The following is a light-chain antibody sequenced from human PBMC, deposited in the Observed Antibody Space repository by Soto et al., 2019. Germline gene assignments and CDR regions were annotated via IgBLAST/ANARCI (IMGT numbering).Light chain of an antibody. CDR1: QRISAF. CDR3: QQYNSYSPRT. J-gene: IGKJ1*01. V-gene: IGKV1-5*01. CDR2: SAS. Sequence: DIEMTQNTSSVSAFVGESVTITCHVSQRISAFLNWYHQKPGKAPKLLIYSASYLQSGVPSNFSGSGSGTEFTLTISSLQPDDFATYYCQQYNSYSPRTFGQGTKVDIK.